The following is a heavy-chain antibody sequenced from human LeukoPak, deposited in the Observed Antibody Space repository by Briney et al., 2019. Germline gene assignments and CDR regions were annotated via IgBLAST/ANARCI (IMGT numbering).Heavy chain of an antibody. CDR3: ARDGPASHIVVVTAIPGDY. CDR1: GYTFTSYG. D-gene: IGHD2-21*02. V-gene: IGHV1-18*01. CDR2: ISAYNGNT. J-gene: IGHJ4*02. Sequence: ASVKVSCKASGYTFTSYGISWVRQAPGQGLEWMGWISAYNGNTNYAQKLQGRVTMTTDTSTSTAYMELRSLRSDVTAVYYCARDGPASHIVVVTAIPGDYWGQGTLVTVSS.